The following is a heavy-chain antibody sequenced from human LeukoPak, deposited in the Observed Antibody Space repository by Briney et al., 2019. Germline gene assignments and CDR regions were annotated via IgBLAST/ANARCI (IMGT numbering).Heavy chain of an antibody. V-gene: IGHV3-21*01. J-gene: IGHJ4*02. D-gene: IGHD3-22*01. CDR1: GFTFSSYS. CDR2: ISSSSSYI. CDR3: ARLLIGVVGIDY. Sequence: AGGSLRLSCAASGFTFSSYSMNWVRQAPGKGLEWVSSISSSSSYIYYADSVKGRFTISRDNAKNSLYLQMNSLRAEDTAVYYCARLLIGVVGIDYWGQGTLVTVSS.